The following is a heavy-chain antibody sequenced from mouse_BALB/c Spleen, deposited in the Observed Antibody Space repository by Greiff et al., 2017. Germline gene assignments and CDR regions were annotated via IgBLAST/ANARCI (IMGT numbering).Heavy chain of an antibody. V-gene: IGHV5-17*02. CDR3: ARAYYRYDELMAY. CDR1: GFTFSSFG. J-gene: IGHJ3*01. CDR2: ISSGSSTI. Sequence: EVKLMESGGGLVQPGGSRKLSCAASGFTFSSFGMHWVRQAPEKGLEWVAYISSGSSTIYYADTVKGRFTISRDNPKNTLFLQMTSLRSEDTAMYYCARAYYRYDELMAYWGQGTLVTVSA. D-gene: IGHD2-14*01.